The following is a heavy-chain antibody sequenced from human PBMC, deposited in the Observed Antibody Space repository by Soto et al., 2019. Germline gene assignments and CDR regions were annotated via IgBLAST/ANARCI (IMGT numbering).Heavy chain of an antibody. CDR2: LSYLGTT. D-gene: IGHD6-19*01. V-gene: IGHV4-39*01. J-gene: IGHJ4*02. CDR3: ATGRSDSGWYAEHF. CDR1: NDSIRSGTYY. Sequence: SETLSLTCTVSNDSIRSGTYYWAWIRQPPGRGLEWMGSLSYLGTTDYNPSLKSRVTISKDASKNQFSLKLTSVTAADTAVYYCATGRSDSGWYAEHFWGRGTLVTVSS.